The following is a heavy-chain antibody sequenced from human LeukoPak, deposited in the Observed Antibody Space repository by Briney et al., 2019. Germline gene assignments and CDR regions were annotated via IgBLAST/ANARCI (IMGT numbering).Heavy chain of an antibody. CDR3: ARDLVGADLAFDY. CDR2: INPNSGGT. D-gene: IGHD1-26*01. J-gene: IGHJ4*02. CDR1: GYTFTGYY. V-gene: IGHV1-2*02. Sequence: ASVKVSCKASGYTFTGYYMHWVRQAPGQGLEGMGWINPNSGGTNYAQKFQGRVTMTRDTSISTAYMELSRLRSDDTAVYYCARDLVGADLAFDYWGQGTLVTVSS.